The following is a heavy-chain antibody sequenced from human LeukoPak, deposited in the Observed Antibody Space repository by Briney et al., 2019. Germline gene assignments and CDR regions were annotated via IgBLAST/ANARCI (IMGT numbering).Heavy chain of an antibody. Sequence: PSETLSLTCTVSGGSISSSSYYWGWIRQPPGKGLEWIGSIYYSGSTYYNPSLKSRVTISVDTSKNQFSLKLSSVTAADTAVYYCARVNCSSTSCYLGGFDYWGQGTLVTVSS. J-gene: IGHJ4*02. V-gene: IGHV4-39*01. D-gene: IGHD2-2*01. CDR3: ARVNCSSTSCYLGGFDY. CDR1: GGSISSSSYY. CDR2: IYYSGST.